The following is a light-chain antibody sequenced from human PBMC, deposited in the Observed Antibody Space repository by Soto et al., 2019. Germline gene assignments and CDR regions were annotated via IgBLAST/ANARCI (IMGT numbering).Light chain of an antibody. Sequence: DIQITQSPSTLSSSVLETFTITCRASQSISVSLAWYQQKPGKAPNLLIYDASTLQGGVPSRFSGSGSGTEFTLTVTSLQPEDFATYFCQQYDKYSTFGHGTKVDIK. V-gene: IGKV1-5*01. J-gene: IGKJ1*01. CDR3: QQYDKYST. CDR1: QSISVS. CDR2: DAS.